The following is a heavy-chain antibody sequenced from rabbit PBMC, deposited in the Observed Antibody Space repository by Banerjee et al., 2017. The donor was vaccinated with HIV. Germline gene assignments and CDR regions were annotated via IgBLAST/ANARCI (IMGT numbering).Heavy chain of an antibody. Sequence: QQQLEESGGGLVKPEGSLTLTCKASGFDLSSYHYMCWVRQAPGKRPEWIACIATGSSGSTWYASWAKGRFTISKTSSTTVTLQMTSLTAADTSTYFCARGVSTSGRGYGLWGQGTLVTVS. CDR2: IATGSSGST. J-gene: IGHJ3*01. CDR1: GFDLSSYHY. V-gene: IGHV1S45*01. CDR3: ARGVSTSGRGYGL. D-gene: IGHD4-1*01.